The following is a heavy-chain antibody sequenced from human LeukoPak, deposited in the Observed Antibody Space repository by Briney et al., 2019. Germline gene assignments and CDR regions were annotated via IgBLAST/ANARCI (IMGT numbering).Heavy chain of an antibody. D-gene: IGHD3-3*01. Sequence: SETLSLTCTVSGGSISSGGYYWSWIRQHPGKGLEWIGYIYYSGGTYYNPSLKSRVTISVDTSKNQFSLKLSSVTAADTAVYYCARGRDFWSGPKRVYVYWGQGTLVTVSS. CDR3: ARGRDFWSGPKRVYVY. V-gene: IGHV4-31*03. J-gene: IGHJ4*02. CDR2: IYYSGGT. CDR1: GGSISSGGYY.